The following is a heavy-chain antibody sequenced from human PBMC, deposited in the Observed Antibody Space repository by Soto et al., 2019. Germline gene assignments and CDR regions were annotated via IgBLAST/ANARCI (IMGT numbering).Heavy chain of an antibody. CDR1: GYTFTGYY. J-gene: IGHJ3*02. Sequence: ASVKVSCKASGYTFTGYYMHWVRQAPGQGLEWMGWINPNSGGTNYAQKFQGWVTMTRDTSISTAYMELSRLRSDDTAVYYCAREGSYSGSDSAFDIWGQGTMVTVSS. CDR2: INPNSGGT. D-gene: IGHD5-12*01. CDR3: AREGSYSGSDSAFDI. V-gene: IGHV1-2*04.